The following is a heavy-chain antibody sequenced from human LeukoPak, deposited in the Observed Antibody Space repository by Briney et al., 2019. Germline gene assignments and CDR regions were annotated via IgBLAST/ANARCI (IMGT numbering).Heavy chain of an antibody. CDR2: ISGSGSYI. CDR3: ARGQQLVPGRLDYFDH. Sequence: GGSLRLSCAASGFTFSSYSMNWVRQAPGKGLEWVSSISGSGSYIHYADSLKGRFTISRDNAKNSLYLQMNSLRAEDTAVYYCARGQQLVPGRLDYFDHWGQGTLVTVSS. J-gene: IGHJ4*02. D-gene: IGHD6-13*01. V-gene: IGHV3-21*01. CDR1: GFTFSSYS.